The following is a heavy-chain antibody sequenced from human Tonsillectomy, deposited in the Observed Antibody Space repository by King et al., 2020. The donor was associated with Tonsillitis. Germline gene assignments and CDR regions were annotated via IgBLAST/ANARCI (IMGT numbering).Heavy chain of an antibody. CDR2: IKQDGSEK. CDR1: GFDFRSYW. Sequence: VQLVESGGGLVQPGGSLRLSCAASGFDFRSYWMSWVRQAPGKGLEWVANIKQDGSEKYYVDSVKGRFTISRDNAKNSLYLQVHGLRVEDTAVYYCARVLGQDYYYDSSGYDPDYWGQGTLVTVSS. J-gene: IGHJ4*02. CDR3: ARVLGQDYYYDSSGYDPDY. V-gene: IGHV3-7*03. D-gene: IGHD3-22*01.